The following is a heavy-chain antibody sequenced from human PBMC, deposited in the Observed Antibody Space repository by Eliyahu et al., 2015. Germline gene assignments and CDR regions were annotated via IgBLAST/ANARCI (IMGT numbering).Heavy chain of an antibody. J-gene: IGHJ4*02. V-gene: IGHV3-23*01. CDR1: GFTFSSYA. CDR2: ISGSGGSR. D-gene: IGHD3-9*01. Sequence: EVQLLESGGGLVQPGGSLRLSCAASGFTFSSYAISWVRQAPGKGLEWVSGISGSGGSRXYANSVKGRFTISRDNSKNTLYLQMNSLRAEDTAVYYCAKGSYDILTSFDYWGQGTLVTVSS. CDR3: AKGSYDILTSFDY.